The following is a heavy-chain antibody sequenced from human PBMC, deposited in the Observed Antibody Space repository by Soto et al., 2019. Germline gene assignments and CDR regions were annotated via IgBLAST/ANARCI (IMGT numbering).Heavy chain of an antibody. CDR1: GYTFTGYY. Sequence: ASVKVSCKASGYTFTGYYMHWVRQAPGQGLEWMGWINPNSGGTNYAQKFQGLVAMTRDTFIRTAYMELSRLRSDDTAVYYCARGIAAAAARGMDVWGQGTTVTVSS. CDR2: INPNSGGT. D-gene: IGHD6-13*01. V-gene: IGHV1-2*04. J-gene: IGHJ6*02. CDR3: ARGIAAAAARGMDV.